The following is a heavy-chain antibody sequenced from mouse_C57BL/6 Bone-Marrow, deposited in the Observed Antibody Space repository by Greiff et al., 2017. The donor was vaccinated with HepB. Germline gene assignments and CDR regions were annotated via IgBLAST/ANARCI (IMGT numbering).Heavy chain of an antibody. CDR1: GFTFSSYA. J-gene: IGHJ4*01. D-gene: IGHD1-1*01. CDR2: ISDGGSYT. Sequence: DVKLVESGGGLVKPGGSLKLSCAASGFTFSSYAMSWVRQTPEKRLEWVATISDGGSYTYYPDNVKGRFTISRDNAKNNLYLQMSHLKSEDTAMYYCARGGFTTLYYYAMDYWGQGTSVTVSS. CDR3: ARGGFTTLYYYAMDY. V-gene: IGHV5-4*03.